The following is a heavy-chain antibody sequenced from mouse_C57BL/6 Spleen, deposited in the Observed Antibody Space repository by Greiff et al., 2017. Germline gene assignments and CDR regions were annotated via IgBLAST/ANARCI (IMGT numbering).Heavy chain of an antibody. D-gene: IGHD1-1*01. Sequence: QVQLQQSGAELVRPGASVTLSCKASGYTFTDYEMHWVKQTPVHGLEWIGAIDPETGGTAYNQTFKGKAILTADKSSSTAYMELRSLTSEDSAVYYWTRYTVVAPVDFDDWGQGTTLTVSS. J-gene: IGHJ2*01. CDR3: TRYTVVAPVDFDD. CDR1: GYTFTDYE. CDR2: IDPETGGT. V-gene: IGHV1-15*01.